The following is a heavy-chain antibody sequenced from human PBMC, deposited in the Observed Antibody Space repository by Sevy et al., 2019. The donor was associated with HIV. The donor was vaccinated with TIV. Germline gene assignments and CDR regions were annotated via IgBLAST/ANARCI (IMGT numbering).Heavy chain of an antibody. Sequence: GGSLRLSCAASGFTFSSYTMNWVRQAPGKGLEWISYISSSSSTIYYADSVKGRFTISRDNAKNSLYLQMNSLRDEDTAVYFCARRFNIVGATHFDYWGQRTLVTGSS. CDR2: ISSSSSTI. V-gene: IGHV3-48*02. D-gene: IGHD1-26*01. J-gene: IGHJ4*02. CDR3: ARRFNIVGATHFDY. CDR1: GFTFSSYT.